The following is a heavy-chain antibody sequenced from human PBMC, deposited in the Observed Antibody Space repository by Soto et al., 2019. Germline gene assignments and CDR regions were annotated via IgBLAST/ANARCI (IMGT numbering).Heavy chain of an antibody. CDR1: GGSINTGTYY. J-gene: IGHJ1*01. CDR3: ATETGTHVFGT. Sequence: QVQLQESGPGLVKPSETLSLTCTVSGGSINTGTYYWTWIRQRPGKGLEWFGYIYSNGNTYYSPSLKSRLTISIDTAKTRFSLNITSVTAADTAVYHCATETGTHVFGTCGPGTLVTVSS. CDR2: IYSNGNT. V-gene: IGHV4-31*03. D-gene: IGHD1-1*01.